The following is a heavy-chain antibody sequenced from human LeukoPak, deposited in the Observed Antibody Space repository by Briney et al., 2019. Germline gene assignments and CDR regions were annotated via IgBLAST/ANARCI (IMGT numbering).Heavy chain of an antibody. J-gene: IGHJ4*02. CDR3: ARDRQWLVTE. D-gene: IGHD6-19*01. CDR2: VSYDGSNK. CDR1: GFTFSSYA. V-gene: IGHV3-30-3*01. Sequence: GRSLRLSCAASGFTFSSYAMHWVRQAPGKGLEWVAVVSYDGSNKYYADSVKGRFTISRDNSKNTLYLQMNSLRAEDTAVYYCARDRQWLVTEWGQGTLVTVSS.